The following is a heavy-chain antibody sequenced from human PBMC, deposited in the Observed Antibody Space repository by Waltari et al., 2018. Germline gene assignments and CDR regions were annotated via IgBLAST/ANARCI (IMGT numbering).Heavy chain of an antibody. Sequence: QVQLVESGGGLVKPGGSLRLSWAASGLAFSDYYMRWTRQAPGKGLEWVSYISSSGSTIYYADSVKGRFTISRDNAKNSLYLQMNSLRAEDTAVYYCAIHIAAADNFDYWGQGTLVTVSS. CDR3: AIHIAAADNFDY. CDR2: ISSSGSTI. D-gene: IGHD6-13*01. V-gene: IGHV3-11*04. CDR1: GLAFSDYY. J-gene: IGHJ4*02.